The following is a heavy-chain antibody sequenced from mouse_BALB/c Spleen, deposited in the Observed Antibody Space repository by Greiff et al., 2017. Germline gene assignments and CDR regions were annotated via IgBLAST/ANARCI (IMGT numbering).Heavy chain of an antibody. Sequence: DVHLVESGGGLVQPGGSRKLSCAASGFTFSSFGMHWVRQAPEKGLEWVAYISSGSSTIYYADTVKGRFTISRDNPKNTLFLQMTSLRSEDTAMYYCARSNYGSSYETWFAYWGQGTLVTVSA. CDR1: GFTFSSFG. V-gene: IGHV5-17*02. CDR2: ISSGSSTI. CDR3: ARSNYGSSYETWFAY. D-gene: IGHD1-1*01. J-gene: IGHJ3*01.